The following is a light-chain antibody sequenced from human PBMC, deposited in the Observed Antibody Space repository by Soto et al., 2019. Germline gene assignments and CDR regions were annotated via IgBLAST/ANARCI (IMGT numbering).Light chain of an antibody. Sequence: DIQMTQSPSSLSASVGDRVTITCRASQSISSYLNWYQQKPGKAPKLLIYAASSLQSGVPSRSIGSGSGTDFTLTISSLQPEDFATYYFQQSYSTPYTFGQGTKLEIK. V-gene: IGKV1-39*01. CDR3: QQSYSTPYT. J-gene: IGKJ2*01. CDR2: AAS. CDR1: QSISSY.